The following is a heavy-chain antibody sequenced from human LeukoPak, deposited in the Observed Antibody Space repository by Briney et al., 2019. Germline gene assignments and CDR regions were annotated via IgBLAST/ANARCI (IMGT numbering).Heavy chain of an antibody. CDR1: GGSFSGYY. CDR3: ARDSGSYYKWFGP. J-gene: IGHJ5*02. CDR2: INHSGST. Sequence: PSETLSLTCAVYGGSFSGYYWSWIRQPPGKGLEWIGEINHSGSTNYNPSLKSRVTISVDTSKNQFSLKLSSVTAADTAVYYCARDSGSYYKWFGPWGQGTLVTVSS. V-gene: IGHV4-34*01. D-gene: IGHD1-26*01.